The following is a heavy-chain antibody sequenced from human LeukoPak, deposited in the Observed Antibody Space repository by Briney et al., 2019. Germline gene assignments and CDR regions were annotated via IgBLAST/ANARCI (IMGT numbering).Heavy chain of an antibody. CDR1: GASISSYY. Sequence: PSETLSLTCTVSGASISSYYWSWIRQPPGKGLEWIGYIYYTGSTNYNPSLKSRVTISIDTSKNQFSLKLNSVTAADTAVYYCARETTGGHDNWGQGSLVTVSS. D-gene: IGHD4-11*01. CDR2: IYYTGST. CDR3: ARETTGGHDN. J-gene: IGHJ4*02. V-gene: IGHV4-59*01.